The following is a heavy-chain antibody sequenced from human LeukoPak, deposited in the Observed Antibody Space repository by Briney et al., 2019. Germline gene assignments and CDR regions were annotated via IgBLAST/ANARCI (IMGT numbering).Heavy chain of an antibody. CDR2: INHSGST. Sequence: SETLSLTCTVSGGSISSYYWSWIRQPPGKGLEWIGEINHSGSTNYNPSLKSRVTISVDTSKNQFSLKLSSVTAADTAVYYCARSSSSWYPLNWFDPWGQGTLVTVSS. CDR1: GGSISSYY. CDR3: ARSSSSWYPLNWFDP. J-gene: IGHJ5*02. D-gene: IGHD6-13*01. V-gene: IGHV4-34*01.